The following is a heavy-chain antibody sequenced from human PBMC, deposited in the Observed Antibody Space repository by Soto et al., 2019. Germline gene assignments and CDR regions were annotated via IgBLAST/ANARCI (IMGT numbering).Heavy chain of an antibody. CDR3: ARARVGYILRAAFDI. V-gene: IGHV1-46*01. CDR1: GYTFTSYY. J-gene: IGHJ3*02. CDR2: INPSGGST. D-gene: IGHD2-15*01. Sequence: ASVKVSCKASGYTFTSYYMHWVRQAPGQGLEWMGIINPSGGSTSYAQKFQGRVTMTRDTSTSTVYMELSSLRSEDTAVYYCARARVGYILRAAFDIWGQGSIVTVSS.